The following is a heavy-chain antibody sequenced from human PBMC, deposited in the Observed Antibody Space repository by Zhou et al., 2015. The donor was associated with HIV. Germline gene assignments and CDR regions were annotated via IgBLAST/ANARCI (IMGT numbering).Heavy chain of an antibody. CDR2: ITPMFDIH. CDR1: GGSFSGSD. Sequence: LVQSGTEVRKPGSSVKVSCKASGGSFSGSDISWVRQAPGQGLEWMGGITPMFDIHKYAQKFRARLTVTVDKSTSTAYMDLSSLRSKDTAVYYCAREAWGSWYFDLWGRGTLVTVSS. V-gene: IGHV1-69*17. J-gene: IGHJ2*01. CDR3: AREAWGSWYFDL. D-gene: IGHD7-27*01.